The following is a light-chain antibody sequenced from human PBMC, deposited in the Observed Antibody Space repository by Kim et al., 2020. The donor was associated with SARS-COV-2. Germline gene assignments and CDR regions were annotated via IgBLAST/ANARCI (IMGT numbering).Light chain of an antibody. CDR3: QQSYSTPYT. V-gene: IGKV1-39*01. CDR2: AAS. Sequence: DIQMTQSPSSLSVSVGDRVTITCRASQSISSYLNWYQQKPGKAPKLLIYAASSLQRGVPSRFSGSGSGTDFTLTISSLQPEDFATYYCQQSYSTPYTFGQGTKLEI. J-gene: IGKJ2*01. CDR1: QSISSY.